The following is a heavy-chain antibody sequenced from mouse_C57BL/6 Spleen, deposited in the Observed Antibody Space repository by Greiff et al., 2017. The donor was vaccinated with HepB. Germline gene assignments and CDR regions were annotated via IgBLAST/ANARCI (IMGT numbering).Heavy chain of an antibody. J-gene: IGHJ2*01. CDR2: IDPEDGDT. V-gene: IGHV14-1*01. Sequence: EVKLVESGAELVRPGASVKLSCTASGFNIKDYYMHWVKQRPEQGLEWIGRIDPEDGDTEYAPKFQGKATMTADTPSNTAYLQLSSLTSEDTAVYYCTSYGNYLDCWGQGTTLTVSS. CDR1: GFNIKDYY. D-gene: IGHD2-1*01. CDR3: TSYGNYLDC.